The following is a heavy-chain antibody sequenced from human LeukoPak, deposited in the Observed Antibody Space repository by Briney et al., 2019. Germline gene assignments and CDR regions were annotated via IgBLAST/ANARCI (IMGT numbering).Heavy chain of an antibody. J-gene: IGHJ4*02. D-gene: IGHD1-20*01. CDR3: AKQAITGNGDY. Sequence: GSLRLSCAASGFTFSSYSMNWVRQAPGKGLEWVSYISSSSSTIYYADSVKGRFTISRDNSKNTLYLQMNSLRAEDTAVYYCAKQAITGNGDYWGQGTLVTVSS. V-gene: IGHV3-48*01. CDR2: ISSSSSTI. CDR1: GFTFSSYS.